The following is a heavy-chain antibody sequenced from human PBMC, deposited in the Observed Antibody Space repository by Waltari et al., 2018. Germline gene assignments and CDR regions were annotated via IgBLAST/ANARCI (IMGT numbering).Heavy chain of an antibody. CDR1: VDSIRSSSYT. J-gene: IGHJ4*02. CDR3: AAEKTSPENTIPYDY. Sequence: QLQLQESGPGRVKPSETRSPTCPVPVDSIRSSSYTWGWIRKPPGKGLEWIGSIYYSGSTYYNPSLKSRVTISVDTSKNQFSLKLSSVTAADTAVYYCAAEKTSPENTIPYDYWGQGTLVTVSS. D-gene: IGHD3-3*01. V-gene: IGHV4-39*07. CDR2: IYYSGST.